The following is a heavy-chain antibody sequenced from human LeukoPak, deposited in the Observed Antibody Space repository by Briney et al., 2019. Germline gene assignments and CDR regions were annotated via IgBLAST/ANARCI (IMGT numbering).Heavy chain of an antibody. D-gene: IGHD3-10*01. Sequence: GGSLRLSCAASGFTFSSYAMSWVRQAPGKGLEWVSGISGSGGSTYYADPVKGRFTISRDNSKNTLYLQMNSLRAEDTAVYYCARDHGEEHYYYYGMDVWGQGTTVTVSS. V-gene: IGHV3-23*01. CDR3: ARDHGEEHYYYYGMDV. CDR2: ISGSGGST. CDR1: GFTFSSYA. J-gene: IGHJ6*02.